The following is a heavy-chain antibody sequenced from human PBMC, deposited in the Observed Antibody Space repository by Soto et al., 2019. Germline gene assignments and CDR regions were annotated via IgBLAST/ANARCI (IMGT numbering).Heavy chain of an antibody. J-gene: IGHJ3*02. CDR2: ISGSGGST. CDR3: AKEYYYDSSGYYYAPNAFDI. CDR1: GFTFSSYA. D-gene: IGHD3-22*01. Sequence: GGSLILSCAASGFTFSSYAMSWVRQAPGKGLEWVSAISGSGGSTYYADSVKGRFTISRDNSKNTLYLQMNSLRAEDTAVYYCAKEYYYDSSGYYYAPNAFDIWGQETMVTVSS. V-gene: IGHV3-23*01.